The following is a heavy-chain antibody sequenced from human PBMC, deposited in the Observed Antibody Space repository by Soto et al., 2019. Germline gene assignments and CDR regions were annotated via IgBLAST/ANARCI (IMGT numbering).Heavy chain of an antibody. V-gene: IGHV4-31*03. CDR3: ARDGGYSSSWSLWY. CDR2: IYYSGST. J-gene: IGHJ4*02. Sequence: QVQLQESGPGLVKPSQTLSLTCTVSGGSISSGGYYWSWIRQHPGKGLEWIGYIYYSGSTYYNPSLKIRVPIPVDQSKNYCTLKLSSVTAADTAVYYCARDGGYSSSWSLWYWGQGTLVTVSS. D-gene: IGHD6-13*01. CDR1: GGSISSGGYY.